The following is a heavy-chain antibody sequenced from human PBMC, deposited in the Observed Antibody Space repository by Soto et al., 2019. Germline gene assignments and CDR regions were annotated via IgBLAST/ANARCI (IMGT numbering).Heavy chain of an antibody. J-gene: IGHJ5*02. CDR2: IYPGDSDT. V-gene: IGHV5-51*01. D-gene: IGHD3-3*01. CDR3: ARHGLNKKLVLDKFRFDP. Sequence: EESLKISCKASGYTFNTYWIAWVRQMPGKGLEWMGLIYPGDSDTRYSPSFQGQVTISADKSTSTAYLEWSSLKASDTAMYYCARHGLNKKLVLDKFRFDPWGQGHQVTVSS. CDR1: GYTFNTYW.